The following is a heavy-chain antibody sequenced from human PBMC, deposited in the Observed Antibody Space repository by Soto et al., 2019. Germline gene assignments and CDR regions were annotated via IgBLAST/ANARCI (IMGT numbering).Heavy chain of an antibody. V-gene: IGHV1-3*01. CDR1: GYTFTSYA. J-gene: IGHJ4*02. D-gene: IGHD2-8*01. CDR3: ARAIVLIPTKFPPDY. Sequence: GASVKVSCKASGYTFTSYAMHWVRQARGQRLERMGWINAGNGNTKYSQKFQGRVTITRDTSASTAYMELSSLRSEDTAVYYCARAIVLIPTKFPPDYWGQGTLVTVSS. CDR2: INAGNGNT.